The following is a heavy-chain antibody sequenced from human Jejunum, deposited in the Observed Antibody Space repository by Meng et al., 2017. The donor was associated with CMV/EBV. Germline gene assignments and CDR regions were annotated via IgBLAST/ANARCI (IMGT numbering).Heavy chain of an antibody. V-gene: IGHV3-23*01. CDR1: GFTFSSQT. CDR3: VNRAWLES. Sequence: EVPLMESGGGLVQPQGSLRLSCAASGFTFSSQTMSWVRQAPGKGLEWVSNIADSGGSTYYADSVKGRFTISRDNSKNTLYLQMNSLRAEDTAVYYCVNRAWLESWGQGTLVTVSS. J-gene: IGHJ5*01. CDR2: IADSGGST.